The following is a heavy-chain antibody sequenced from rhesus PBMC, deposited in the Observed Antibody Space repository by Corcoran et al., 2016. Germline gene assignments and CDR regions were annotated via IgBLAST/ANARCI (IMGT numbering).Heavy chain of an antibody. V-gene: IGHV4-173*01. CDR1: GGSISSNY. J-gene: IGHJ2*01. CDR2: DSCSGEIP. CDR3: ARGRSGSRPYFDL. Sequence: QLQLQESGPGLVKPSETLSLTCAVSGGSISSNYWSWIRQPPGKGLEWIGRDSCSGEIPASPPSLKTRVTISTDTSKNEFSLRLSSVPAADTAVYYCARGRSGSRPYFDLWGPGTPITISS. D-gene: IGHD6-25*01.